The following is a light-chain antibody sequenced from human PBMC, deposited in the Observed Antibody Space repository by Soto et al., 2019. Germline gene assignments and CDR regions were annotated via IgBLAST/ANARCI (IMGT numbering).Light chain of an antibody. Sequence: DIQMTQSPSTLSASVGDRVTITCRASQSISSWLAWYQQKPGKAPKGLIYKASTLESGAPSRFSGSGSGTEFTLTIRSLQPDDFATYYCQQYNSYTWTFGQGTKVDIK. V-gene: IGKV1-5*03. CDR3: QQYNSYTWT. CDR2: KAS. CDR1: QSISSW. J-gene: IGKJ1*01.